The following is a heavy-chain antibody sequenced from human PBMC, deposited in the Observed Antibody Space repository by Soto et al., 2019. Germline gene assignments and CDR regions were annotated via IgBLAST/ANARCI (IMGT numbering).Heavy chain of an antibody. J-gene: IGHJ6*02. Sequence: GASVKVSFKASGYTFTSYGISWVRQAPGQGLEWMGWISAYNGNTNYAQKLQGRVTMTTDTSTSTAYMELRSLRSDDTAVYYCARVAIKTGTTNYYYYGMDVWGQGTTITVS. CDR2: ISAYNGNT. CDR1: GYTFTSYG. D-gene: IGHD1-7*01. V-gene: IGHV1-18*04. CDR3: ARVAIKTGTTNYYYYGMDV.